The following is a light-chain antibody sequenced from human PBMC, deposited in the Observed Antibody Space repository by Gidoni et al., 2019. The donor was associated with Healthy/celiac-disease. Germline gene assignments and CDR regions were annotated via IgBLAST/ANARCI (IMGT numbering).Light chain of an antibody. V-gene: IGLV3-25*02. CDR3: QSADSSGTSWV. CDR1: ALPTQY. CDR2: KDS. J-gene: IGLJ3*02. Sequence: YELTHPPSVSVSPGQTARITCPGDALPTQYAYWYQQKPGQAPVLVIYKDSERPSGIPERFSGSSSGTTVTLTISGVQAEDEADYYCQSADSSGTSWVFGGGTKLTVL.